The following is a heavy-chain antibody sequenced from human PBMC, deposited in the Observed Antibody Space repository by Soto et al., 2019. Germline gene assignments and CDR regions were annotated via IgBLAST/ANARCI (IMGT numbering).Heavy chain of an antibody. Sequence: QLQLQESGSGLVTPSQTLSLTCAVSGGSISSGGYSWSWIRQPPGKGLEWIAYIYHSGSTYYNPSLKSRDTISVDRSNNQFSLKLSSVTAADTAVYYCARGFDSLFYGLDVWGQGTTVTVSS. CDR1: GGSISSGGYS. D-gene: IGHD3-9*01. V-gene: IGHV4-30-2*01. CDR3: ARGFDSLFYGLDV. J-gene: IGHJ6*02. CDR2: IYHSGST.